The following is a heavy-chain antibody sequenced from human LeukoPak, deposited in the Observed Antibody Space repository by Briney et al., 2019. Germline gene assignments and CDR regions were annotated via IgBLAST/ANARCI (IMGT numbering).Heavy chain of an antibody. CDR1: GGSITNNY. J-gene: IGHJ4*02. D-gene: IGHD3-10*01. CDR3: ARDSGSGSYIFGY. CDR2: FYTSGSP. Sequence: PSETLSLTCTVSGGSITNNYWSWIRQPAGKGLEWIGRFYTSGSPNYNTSLRSRITMSVDTSKKQFFLKLTSVTAADTAVYYCARDSGSGSYIFGYWGQGILVTVSS. V-gene: IGHV4-4*07.